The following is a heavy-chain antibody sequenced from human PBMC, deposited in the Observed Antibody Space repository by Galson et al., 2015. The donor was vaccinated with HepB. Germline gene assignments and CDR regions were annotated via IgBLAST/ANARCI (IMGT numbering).Heavy chain of an antibody. V-gene: IGHV3-30*18. J-gene: IGHJ3*02. CDR1: GFTFSSYG. CDR3: AKDLRGILGYCSSTSCYRGVGAFDI. D-gene: IGHD2-2*01. Sequence: SLRLSCAASGFTFSSYGMHWVRQAPGKGLEWVAVISYDGSNKYYADSVKGRFTISRDNSKNTLYLQMNSLRAEDTAVYYCAKDLRGILGYCSSTSCYRGVGAFDIWGQGTMVTASS. CDR2: ISYDGSNK.